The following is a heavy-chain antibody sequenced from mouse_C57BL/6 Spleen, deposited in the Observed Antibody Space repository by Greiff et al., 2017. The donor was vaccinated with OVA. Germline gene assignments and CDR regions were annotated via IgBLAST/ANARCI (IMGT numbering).Heavy chain of an antibody. CDR1: GFTFSSYA. Sequence: EVHLVESGGGLVKPGGSLKLSCAASGFTFSSYAMSWVRQTPEKRLEWVATISDGGSYTYYPDNVKGRFTISRDNAKNSLYLQMSHLKSEDTAMYYCARDRYYGSSYGYFDYWGQGTTLTVSS. CDR3: ARDRYYGSSYGYFDY. CDR2: ISDGGSYT. V-gene: IGHV5-4*01. D-gene: IGHD1-1*01. J-gene: IGHJ2*01.